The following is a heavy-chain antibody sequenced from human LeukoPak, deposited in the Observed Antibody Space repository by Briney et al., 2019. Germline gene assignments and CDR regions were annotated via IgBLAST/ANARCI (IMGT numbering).Heavy chain of an antibody. CDR1: GFTVSNNY. D-gene: IGHD2-15*01. CDR2: IYSGGST. Sequence: PGGSLRLSCAVSGFTVSNNYMGWVRQAPGKGLEWVSVIYSGGSTYYADSVKGRFTISRDNSKNTLYLQMNSLRAEDTAVYYCAGPRYCSGGSCSHYYYYMDVWGKGTTVTVSS. J-gene: IGHJ6*03. CDR3: AGPRYCSGGSCSHYYYYMDV. V-gene: IGHV3-53*01.